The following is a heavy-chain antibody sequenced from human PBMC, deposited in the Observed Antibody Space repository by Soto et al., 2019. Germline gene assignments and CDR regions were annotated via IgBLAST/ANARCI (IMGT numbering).Heavy chain of an antibody. CDR2: TYYRSKWYN. CDR3: VRLIGNSWLDF. Sequence: QTLSLTCAISGDSVSSCSVTWNWIRQSPSRGLEWLGRTYYRSKWYNDYAESVKSRITINPDTSKNQFSLHLNSVTPEDAAVYYCVRLIGNSWLDFWGQGTLVTV. D-gene: IGHD1-26*01. V-gene: IGHV6-1*01. CDR1: GDSVSSCSVT. J-gene: IGHJ5*01.